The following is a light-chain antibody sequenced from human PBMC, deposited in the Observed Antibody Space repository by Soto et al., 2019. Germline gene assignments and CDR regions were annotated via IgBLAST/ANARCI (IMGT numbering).Light chain of an antibody. CDR2: SDT. V-gene: IGLV3-21*04. CDR3: QVWDSGSAHVV. J-gene: IGLJ2*01. Sequence: SSELTQPPSVSVAPGKTASISCGGNNIGSKGVHWYQQKPGQAPVLVIYSDTDLPPVIPERFSGSNSANLATLTISRVEAGDEADCYCQVWDSGSAHVVFGGGTKVTVL. CDR1: NIGSKG.